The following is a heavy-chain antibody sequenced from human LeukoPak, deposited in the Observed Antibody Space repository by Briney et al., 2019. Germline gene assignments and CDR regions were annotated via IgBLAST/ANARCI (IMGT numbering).Heavy chain of an antibody. CDR1: GYTLTELS. V-gene: IGHV1-24*01. J-gene: IGHJ3*02. CDR2: FDPEDGET. Sequence: WASVKVSCKVSGYTLTELSMHWVRQAPGKGLEWMGGFDPEDGETIYAQKFQGRVTMTEDTSTDTAYMELSSLRSEDTAAYYCATAMAYDAFDIWGQGTMVTVSS. D-gene: IGHD3-10*01. CDR3: ATAMAYDAFDI.